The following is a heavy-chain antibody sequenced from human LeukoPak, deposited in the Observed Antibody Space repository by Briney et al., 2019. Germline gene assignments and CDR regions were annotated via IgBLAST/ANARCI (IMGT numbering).Heavy chain of an antibody. CDR3: AGNGRSSWQ. CDR2: ISSSSTYT. D-gene: IGHD6-13*01. CDR1: GFTFSDYY. Sequence: GGSLRLPCAASGFTFSDYYMSWIRQASGKGLEWVSYISSSSTYTNYADSVKGRFTISRDNAKNSLYLQMNSLTAEDTAVYYCAGNGRSSWQWGQGTLVTVSS. V-gene: IGHV3-11*06. J-gene: IGHJ4*02.